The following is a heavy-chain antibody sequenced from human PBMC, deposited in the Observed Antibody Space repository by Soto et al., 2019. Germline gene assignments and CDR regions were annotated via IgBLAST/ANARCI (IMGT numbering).Heavy chain of an antibody. V-gene: IGHV4-30-4*01. CDR1: GGSISSGDYY. CDR3: ARVPPYRDSTALRRWAGWFDP. CDR2: IYYSGST. Sequence: SETLSLTCTVSGGSISSGDYYWSWIRPPTGKGLEWIGYIYYSGSTYYTPSLKSRVTISVATSKNQIYLMLSTVSAAATAVYYCARVPPYRDSTALRRWAGWFDPWGPGTRVTVSS. J-gene: IGHJ5*02. D-gene: IGHD4-17*01.